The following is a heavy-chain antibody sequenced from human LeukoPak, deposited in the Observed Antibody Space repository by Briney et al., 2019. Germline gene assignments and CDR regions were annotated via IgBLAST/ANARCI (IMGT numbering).Heavy chain of an antibody. Sequence: GGSLRLSCAASGFTVSSNYMSWDRQASGKGLEWVSVIYSGGSTYYADSVKGRFTISRDNSKNTLYLQMNSLRAEDTAVYYCARAIIDIVATIYFDYWGQGTLVTVSS. CDR3: ARAIIDIVATIYFDY. J-gene: IGHJ4*02. D-gene: IGHD5-12*01. V-gene: IGHV3-53*01. CDR2: IYSGGST. CDR1: GFTVSSNY.